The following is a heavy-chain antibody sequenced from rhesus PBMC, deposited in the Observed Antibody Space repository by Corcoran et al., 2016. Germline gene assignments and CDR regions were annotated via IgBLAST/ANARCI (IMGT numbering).Heavy chain of an antibody. CDR3: AIPGGYFDY. J-gene: IGHJ4*01. CDR2: ISYTGGST. D-gene: IGHD5-42*01. V-gene: IGHV3S5*01. Sequence: EVQLVETVGGLVQPGGSLRRSCAASGVTFSTHGVRWGCQAPGKGLEWVSGISYTGGSTYYAASVNGRFTISRDNSKNTLSLQMNSLRAEDTAVYYCAIPGGYFDYWGQGVLVTVSS. CDR1: GVTFSTHG.